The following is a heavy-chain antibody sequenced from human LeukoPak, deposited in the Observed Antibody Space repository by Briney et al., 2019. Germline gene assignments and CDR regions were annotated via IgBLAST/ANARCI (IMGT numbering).Heavy chain of an antibody. CDR2: MNPNGGNT. D-gene: IGHD6-19*01. CDR1: GYTFTSCD. Sequence: ASVNVSCTASGYTFTSCDINWVRQATGQGLEWMGWMNPNGGNTGYGQSFQGRITMTRDISIGTAYMELSNLTSEDTAIYYCTRGSSGRRDNWGQGTLVTVSA. CDR3: TRGSSGRRDN. V-gene: IGHV1-8*01. J-gene: IGHJ4*02.